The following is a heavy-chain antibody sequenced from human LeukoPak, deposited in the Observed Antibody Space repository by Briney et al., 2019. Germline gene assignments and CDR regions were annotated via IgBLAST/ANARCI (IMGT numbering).Heavy chain of an antibody. CDR3: ARDRGPYSGSTEGAFDI. Sequence: GRSLRLSCAASGFTFSSYAMRWVRQAPGKGLEWVAVISYDGSNKYYADSVKGRFTISRDNSKNTLYLQMNSLRAEDTAVYYCARDRGPYSGSTEGAFDIWGQGTMVTVSS. J-gene: IGHJ3*02. V-gene: IGHV3-30-3*01. CDR1: GFTFSSYA. CDR2: ISYDGSNK. D-gene: IGHD1-26*01.